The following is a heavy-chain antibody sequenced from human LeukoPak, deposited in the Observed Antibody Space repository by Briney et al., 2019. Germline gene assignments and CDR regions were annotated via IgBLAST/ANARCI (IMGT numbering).Heavy chain of an antibody. D-gene: IGHD2-2*01. Sequence: ASVKVSCKASGYTFTGYYMHWVRQAPGQGLEWMGWINPNSGGTNYAQKFQGRVTMTRDTSISTAYMELSRLRSDDTAVYYCARQDCSSTSCYFDYWGQGTLVIVSS. J-gene: IGHJ4*02. CDR2: INPNSGGT. CDR3: ARQDCSSTSCYFDY. V-gene: IGHV1-2*02. CDR1: GYTFTGYY.